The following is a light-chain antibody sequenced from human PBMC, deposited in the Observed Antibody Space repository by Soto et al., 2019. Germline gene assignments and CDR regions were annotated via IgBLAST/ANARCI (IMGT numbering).Light chain of an antibody. V-gene: IGKV2-30*01. J-gene: IGKJ2*01. CDR1: QSLVYSDGNTY. Sequence: DVVMTQSPLSLPVTLGQPASISCRSSQSLVYSDGNTYLNWFQQRPGQAPRRLIYKVSNRDSGVPDRFSGSVSGADFTLKISRVDAEDVGVYYCIQGTHWPPYTFGQGTKLEIK. CDR2: KVS. CDR3: IQGTHWPPYT.